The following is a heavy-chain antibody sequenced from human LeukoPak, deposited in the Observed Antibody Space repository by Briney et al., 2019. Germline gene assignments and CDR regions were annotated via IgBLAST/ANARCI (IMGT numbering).Heavy chain of an antibody. CDR3: ATAIPDEVVIANPLFDY. CDR1: GYTFTDYY. CDR2: VDPEDGET. Sequence: GATVKISCKVSGYTFTDYYMHWVQQAPGKGLEWMGLVDPEDGETIYAEKFQGRVTITADTSTDTAYMELSSLRSEDTAVYYCATAIPDEVVIANPLFDYWGQGTLVTVSS. J-gene: IGHJ4*02. V-gene: IGHV1-69-2*01. D-gene: IGHD2-21*01.